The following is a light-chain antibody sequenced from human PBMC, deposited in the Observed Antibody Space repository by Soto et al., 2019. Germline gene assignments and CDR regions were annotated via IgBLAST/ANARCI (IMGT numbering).Light chain of an antibody. Sequence: EIVLTQSPGTLSLSPGERATLSCRASQSVSSNYLAWYQQKPGQAPRLLIYGASSRATGIPDRFSGSGSGTDFTLTIRRLEPEDFAVYYCQQYGSSYPWTFGKGTKV. J-gene: IGKJ1*01. CDR1: QSVSSNY. CDR3: QQYGSSYPWT. CDR2: GAS. V-gene: IGKV3-20*01.